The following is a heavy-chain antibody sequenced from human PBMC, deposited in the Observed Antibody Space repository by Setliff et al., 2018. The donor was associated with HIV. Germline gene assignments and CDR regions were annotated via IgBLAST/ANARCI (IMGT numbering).Heavy chain of an antibody. Sequence: SETLSLTCTVSGGSISSSNYYWGWIRQPPGKGLEWIGTIYYSGSTYYNPSLKSRVTISVDTSKNQFSLKLSSVTAADTAVYYCARVEAKVRGATYAMDVWGQGTTVTVSS. CDR3: ARVEAKVRGATYAMDV. D-gene: IGHD3-10*01. V-gene: IGHV4-39*01. CDR2: IYYSGST. J-gene: IGHJ6*02. CDR1: GGSISSSNYY.